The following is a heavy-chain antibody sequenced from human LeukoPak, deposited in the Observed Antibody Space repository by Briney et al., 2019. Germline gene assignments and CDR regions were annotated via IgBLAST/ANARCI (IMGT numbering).Heavy chain of an antibody. V-gene: IGHV3-21*01. CDR2: ISSSSSYI. Sequence: GGSLRLSCAASGFTFDDYAMHWVRQAPGKGLEWVSSISSSSSYIYYADSVKGRFTISRDNAKNSLYLQMNSLRAEDTAVYYCARDKDRDYYGSGSYYEWSAFDIWGQGTMVTVSS. D-gene: IGHD3-10*01. J-gene: IGHJ3*02. CDR3: ARDKDRDYYGSGSYYEWSAFDI. CDR1: GFTFDDYA.